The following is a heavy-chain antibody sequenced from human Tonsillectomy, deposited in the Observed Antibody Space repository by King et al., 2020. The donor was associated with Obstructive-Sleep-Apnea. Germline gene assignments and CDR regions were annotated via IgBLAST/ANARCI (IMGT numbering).Heavy chain of an antibody. CDR2: IYYSGST. D-gene: IGHD3-10*01. CDR3: ARAPDYYGSGSYDDY. CDR1: GGSISSGDYY. V-gene: IGHV4-30-4*01. Sequence: QLQESGPGLVKPSQTLSLTCTVSGGSISSGDYYWSWIRQPPGKGLEWIGYIYYSGSTYYNPSLKSRVTISVDTSKNQFSLKLGSVTAADTAVYYCARAPDYYGSGSYDDYWGQGTLVTVSS. J-gene: IGHJ4*02.